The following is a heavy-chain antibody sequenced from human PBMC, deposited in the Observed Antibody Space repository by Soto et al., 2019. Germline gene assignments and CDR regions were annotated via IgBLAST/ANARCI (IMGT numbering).Heavy chain of an antibody. J-gene: IGHJ5*02. CDR2: VGQDGAP. Sequence: EVQLLESGGGLVQPGGSLRLSCAASGFTFSTYTMAWVRQAAGRGPEWVSGVGQDGAPYYADSVKGRFTISRDNSRSSVYLEMIALRGEDTAVYYCAKDMRPDGVWDFGPWGQGTLVTVSS. D-gene: IGHD4-17*01. V-gene: IGHV3-23*01. CDR1: GFTFSTYT. CDR3: AKDMRPDGVWDFGP.